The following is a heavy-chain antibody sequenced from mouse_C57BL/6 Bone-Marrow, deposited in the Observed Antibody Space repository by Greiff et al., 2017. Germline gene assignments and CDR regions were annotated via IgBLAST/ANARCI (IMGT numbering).Heavy chain of an antibody. Sequence: QVQLQQSGPGLVQPSQSLSITCTVSGFSLTSYGVHWVRQSPGKGLEWLGVLWSGGSTDYNAAFISRLSISKDNSKSQVFFKMNSLQADDTAIYYCASPLTGFAYWGQGTLVTVSA. CDR2: LWSGGST. CDR1: GFSLTSYG. D-gene: IGHD4-1*01. V-gene: IGHV2-2*01. J-gene: IGHJ3*01. CDR3: ASPLTGFAY.